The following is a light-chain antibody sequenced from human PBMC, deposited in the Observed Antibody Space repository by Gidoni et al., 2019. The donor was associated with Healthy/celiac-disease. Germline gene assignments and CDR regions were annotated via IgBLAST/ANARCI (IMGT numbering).Light chain of an antibody. V-gene: IGLV3-19*01. Sequence: SSELTQDPAVSVALGQTVRITCQGDSLRSYYASWYQQKPGQAPVLVIYGKNNRPSGIPDRFLWLQLRKHSFLDHHWGQAEDEADYYCNSRDSSGNPHVIFGGGTKLTVL. CDR3: NSRDSSGNPHVI. CDR1: SLRSYY. CDR2: GKN. J-gene: IGLJ2*01.